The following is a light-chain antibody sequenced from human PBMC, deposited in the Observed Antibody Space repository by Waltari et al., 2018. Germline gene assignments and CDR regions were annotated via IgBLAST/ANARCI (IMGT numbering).Light chain of an antibody. Sequence: DIQMTQSPSSPSASVGDRVTITCRASQRISSYLNWYQQKPGKAPKLLIYAASSLQSGFPSRVSGSGSGTDFTLTISSLQPEDCATYYCQQSYSTPLTVGGGTKVEIK. J-gene: IGKJ4*01. CDR3: QQSYSTPLT. CDR2: AAS. CDR1: QRISSY. V-gene: IGKV1-39*01.